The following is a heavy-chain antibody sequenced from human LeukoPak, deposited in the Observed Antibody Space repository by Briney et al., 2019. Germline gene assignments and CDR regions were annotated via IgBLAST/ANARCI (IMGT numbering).Heavy chain of an antibody. CDR2: INPSGGST. CDR3: ARARIRPHATYYYDSSGHPSLDY. V-gene: IGHV1-46*01. D-gene: IGHD3-22*01. Sequence: VASVKVSCKASGYTFTSYYMHWVRQAPGQGLEWMGIINPSGGSTSYAQKFQDRVTMTRDTSISTAYMELSRLRSDDTAVYYCARARIRPHATYYYDSSGHPSLDYWGQGTLVTVSS. J-gene: IGHJ4*02. CDR1: GYTFTSYY.